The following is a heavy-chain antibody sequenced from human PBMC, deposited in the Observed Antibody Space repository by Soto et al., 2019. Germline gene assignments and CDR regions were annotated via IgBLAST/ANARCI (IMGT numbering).Heavy chain of an antibody. D-gene: IGHD1-26*01. J-gene: IGHJ4*02. CDR1: GFTFSSYA. Sequence: EVQLLESGGGLVQPGGSLRLSCAASGFTFSSYAMRWVRQAPVKGLEWVSAISGSGGSTYYADSVKGRFTFSRDNSKNTLYLQMNSLRAEDTAVYYCARRGSGSYSDYWGQGTLVTVSS. V-gene: IGHV3-23*01. CDR3: ARRGSGSYSDY. CDR2: ISGSGGST.